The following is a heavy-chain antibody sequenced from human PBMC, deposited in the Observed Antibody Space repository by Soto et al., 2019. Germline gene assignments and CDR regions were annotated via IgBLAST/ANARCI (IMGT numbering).Heavy chain of an antibody. J-gene: IGHJ4*02. CDR2: FDPEDGET. D-gene: IGHD3-10*01. CDR3: AAGRVDYYGVKYYFDY. CDR1: GYTLTELS. V-gene: IGHV1-24*01. Sequence: ASVKVSCKVSGYTLTELSMHWVRQAPGKGLEWMGGFDPEDGETIYAQKFQGRVTMTEDTSTDTAYMELSSLRSEDTAVYYCAAGRVDYYGVKYYFDYWGQGTLVTVSS.